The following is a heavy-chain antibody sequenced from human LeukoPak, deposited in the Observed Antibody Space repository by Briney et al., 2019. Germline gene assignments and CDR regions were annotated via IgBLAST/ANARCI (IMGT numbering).Heavy chain of an antibody. CDR2: INHSGST. J-gene: IGHJ4*02. Sequence: SETLSLTCTVSGGSISGYYWSWIRQPPGKGLEWIGEINHSGSTNYNPSLKSRVTISVDTSKDQFSLKLSSVTAADTAVYYCARGRAKGSYYGSYRCGPYDYWGQGTLVTVSS. CDR1: GGSISGYY. V-gene: IGHV4-34*01. D-gene: IGHD1-26*01. CDR3: ARGRAKGSYYGSYRCGPYDY.